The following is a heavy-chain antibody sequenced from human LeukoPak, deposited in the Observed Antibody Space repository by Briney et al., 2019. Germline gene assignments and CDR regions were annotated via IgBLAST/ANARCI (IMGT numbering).Heavy chain of an antibody. CDR2: ISSSSSYI. D-gene: IGHD3-10*01. Sequence: PGGSLRLSCAASGFTFNDYYMTWIRQAPGKGLEWVSSISSSSSYIYYADSVKGRFTISRDNSKNTLYLQMNSLRAEDTAVYYCAKDPDHYGSGSYFNYWGQGTLVTVSS. V-gene: IGHV3-11*06. J-gene: IGHJ4*02. CDR1: GFTFNDYY. CDR3: AKDPDHYGSGSYFNY.